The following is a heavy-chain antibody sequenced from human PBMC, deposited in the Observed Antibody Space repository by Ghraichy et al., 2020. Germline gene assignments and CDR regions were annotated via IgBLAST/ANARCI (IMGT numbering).Heavy chain of an antibody. V-gene: IGHV3-72*01. CDR3: TRGNLGMYGEYDY. D-gene: IGHD3-10*02. J-gene: IGHJ4*02. CDR1: GFSFSDHY. Sequence: GESLNISCAASGFSFSDHYMDWVRQAPGKGLEWVGRFTTKANNYITEYSASVKGRFIISRDDSKNSLSLQLNSLKTEDTAVYYCTRGNLGMYGEYDYWGQGTRVTVSS. CDR2: FTTKANNYIT.